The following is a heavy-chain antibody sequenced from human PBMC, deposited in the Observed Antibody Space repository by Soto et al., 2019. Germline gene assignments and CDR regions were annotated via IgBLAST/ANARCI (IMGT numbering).Heavy chain of an antibody. V-gene: IGHV4-61*01. J-gene: IGHJ4*02. D-gene: IGHD5-18*01. CDR1: GGSVSSGSYY. CDR2: IYYSGST. CDR3: ARLDTALDY. Sequence: ASETLSLTCTVSGGSVSSGSYYWSWIRQPPGKGLEWIGYIYYSGSTSYNPSLKSRVTISQDTSKNQFSLRLRSVTAADTAVYYCARLDTALDYWGQGTLVTSPQ.